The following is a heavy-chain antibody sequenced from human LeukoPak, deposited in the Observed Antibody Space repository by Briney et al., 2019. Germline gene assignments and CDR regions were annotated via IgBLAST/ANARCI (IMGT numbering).Heavy chain of an antibody. CDR2: IYYSGST. CDR1: GGSVSSYY. J-gene: IGHJ5*02. Sequence: PSETLSLTCTVSGGSVSSYYWSWIRQPPGKGLEWIGYIYYSGSTNYNPSLKSRVTISVDTSKNQFSLKLSSVTAADTAVYYCARDPGYSSGWYSTPRWFDPWGQGTLVTVSS. CDR3: ARDPGYSSGWYSTPRWFDP. D-gene: IGHD6-19*01. V-gene: IGHV4-59*02.